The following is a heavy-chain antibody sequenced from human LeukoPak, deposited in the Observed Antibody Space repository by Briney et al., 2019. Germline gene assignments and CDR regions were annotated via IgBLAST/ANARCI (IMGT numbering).Heavy chain of an antibody. J-gene: IGHJ3*02. CDR2: INHSGST. D-gene: IGHD1-26*01. V-gene: IGHV4-34*01. Sequence: SETLSLTCAVYGGSFSGYYWSWIRQPPGKGLEWIGEINHSGSTNYNPSLRSRVTISVDTSKNQFSLKLSSVTAADTAVYYCARWSYRGYAFDIWGQGTMVTVSS. CDR1: GGSFSGYY. CDR3: ARWSYRGYAFDI.